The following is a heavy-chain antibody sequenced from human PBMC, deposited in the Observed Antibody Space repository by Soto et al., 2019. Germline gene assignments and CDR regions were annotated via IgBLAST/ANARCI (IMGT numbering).Heavy chain of an antibody. CDR3: ARAGGSPVDTAMVTGPYDY. J-gene: IGHJ4*02. D-gene: IGHD5-18*01. CDR2: INPNSGGT. Sequence: QVQLVQSGAEVKKPGASVKVSCKASGYTFTGYYMHWVRQAPGQGLEWMGWINPNSGGTNYAQKVQGWVTMTRDTSISTAYMELSRLRSDDTAVYYCARAGGSPVDTAMVTGPYDYWGQGTLVTVSS. CDR1: GYTFTGYY. V-gene: IGHV1-2*04.